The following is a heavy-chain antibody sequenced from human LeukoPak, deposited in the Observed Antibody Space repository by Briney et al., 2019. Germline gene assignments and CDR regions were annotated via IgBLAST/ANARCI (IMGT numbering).Heavy chain of an antibody. CDR1: GFIFSSYA. CDR3: ARDHLEMATSHFDY. V-gene: IGHV3-30-3*01. J-gene: IGHJ4*02. Sequence: PGRSLRLSCAASGFIFSSYAMHWVRQAPGKGLEWGAVISYDGSNKYYADSVEGRFTISRDNSKNTLYLQMNSLRAEDTAVYYCARDHLEMATSHFDYWGQGTLVTVSS. D-gene: IGHD5-24*01. CDR2: ISYDGSNK.